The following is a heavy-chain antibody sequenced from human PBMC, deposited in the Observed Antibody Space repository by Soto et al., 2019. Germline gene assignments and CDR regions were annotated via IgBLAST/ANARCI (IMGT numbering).Heavy chain of an antibody. V-gene: IGHV4-59*01. Sequence: SETLSLTCAVYGGSFSGYYWSWIRQPPGKGLEWIGYIYYSGSTNYNPSLKSRVTISVDTSKNQFSLKLSSVTAADTAVYYCARVGGYSSSWLIFEYWGQGTLVTVSS. CDR3: ARVGGYSSSWLIFEY. CDR2: IYYSGST. CDR1: GGSFSGYY. D-gene: IGHD6-13*01. J-gene: IGHJ4*02.